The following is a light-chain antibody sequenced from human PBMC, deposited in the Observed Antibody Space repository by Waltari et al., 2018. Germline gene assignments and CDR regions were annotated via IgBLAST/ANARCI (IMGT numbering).Light chain of an antibody. J-gene: IGLJ3*02. Sequence: QSALTQPPSASGSPGQSVPLSCTGPSSDIGTYTFVSWYQQHPGKPPKLIIFDVHKRPSGVPDRFSGSKSDNTASLTVSGLQAEDEADYYCSSYAGSNTWVFGGGTKLTVV. CDR2: DVH. CDR1: SSDIGTYTF. V-gene: IGLV2-8*01. CDR3: SSYAGSNTWV.